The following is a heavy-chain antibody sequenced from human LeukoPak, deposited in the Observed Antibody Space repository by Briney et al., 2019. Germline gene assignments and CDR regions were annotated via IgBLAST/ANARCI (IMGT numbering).Heavy chain of an antibody. J-gene: IGHJ4*02. CDR3: ARGSTIAVAGIDY. V-gene: IGHV4-34*01. CDR2: INHSGST. D-gene: IGHD6-19*01. CDR1: GGSFSGYY. Sequence: SETLSLTCPVYGGSFSGYYWSWIRQPPGKGLEWIGEINHSGSTNYNPSLKSRVTISVDTSKNQFSLKLSSVTAADTAVYYCARGSTIAVAGIDYWGQGTLVTVSS.